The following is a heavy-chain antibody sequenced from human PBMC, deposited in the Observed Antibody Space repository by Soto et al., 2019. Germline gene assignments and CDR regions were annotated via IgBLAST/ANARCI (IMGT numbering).Heavy chain of an antibody. V-gene: IGHV1-18*01. CDR3: ARDIRNVYSSSWYIGDV. CDR1: GYTFTSYG. D-gene: IGHD6-13*01. CDR2: ISAYNGNT. J-gene: IGHJ6*02. Sequence: QVQLVQSGAEVKKPGASVKVSCKASGYTFTSYGISWVRQAPGQGLEWMGWISAYNGNTNYAQKLQGRVTMTTDTSXSXXYMELRSLRSDDTAVYYCARDIRNVYSSSWYIGDVWGQGTTVTVSS.